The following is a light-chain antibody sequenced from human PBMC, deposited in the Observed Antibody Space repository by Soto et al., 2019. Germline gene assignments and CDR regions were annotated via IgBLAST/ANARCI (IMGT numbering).Light chain of an antibody. CDR1: LILLYSSNNKTY. Sequence: DIVMTQSPDSLAVSLGERATIHCTSSLILLYSSNNKTYLAWYQQKPGQPPKLLVYWASTRESGVPDRFSGSGSGTDFTLTINSLQAADVAVYYCQQYYSSPLTFGEGTKVDIK. J-gene: IGKJ4*01. V-gene: IGKV4-1*01. CDR2: WAS. CDR3: QQYYSSPLT.